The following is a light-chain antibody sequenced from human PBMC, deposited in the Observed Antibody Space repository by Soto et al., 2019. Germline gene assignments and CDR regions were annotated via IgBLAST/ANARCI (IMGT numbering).Light chain of an antibody. CDR1: SSDVGGYNY. J-gene: IGLJ1*01. CDR3: SSYTSSSTL. V-gene: IGLV2-14*01. Sequence: QSALTQPASVSGSPGQSITISCTGTSSDVGGYNYVSWYQQHPGKAPKLMIYAVTDRPSGVSSRFSGSKSGNTASLTISGLQAEDEADYYCSSYTSSSTLLGTGTKLTVL. CDR2: AVT.